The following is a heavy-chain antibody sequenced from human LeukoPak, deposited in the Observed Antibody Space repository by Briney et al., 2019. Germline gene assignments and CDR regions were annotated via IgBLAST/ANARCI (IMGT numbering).Heavy chain of an antibody. CDR2: ISSSGSTI. CDR1: GFTFSSYE. CDR3: ARDPPYYYDSSGYEGGDY. Sequence: GGSLRLSXAASGFTFSSYEMNWVRQAPGKGLEWVSYISSSGSTIYYADSVKGRFTISRDNAKNSLYLQMNSLRAEDTAVYYCARDPPYYYDSSGYEGGDYWGQGTLVTVSS. D-gene: IGHD3-22*01. V-gene: IGHV3-48*03. J-gene: IGHJ4*02.